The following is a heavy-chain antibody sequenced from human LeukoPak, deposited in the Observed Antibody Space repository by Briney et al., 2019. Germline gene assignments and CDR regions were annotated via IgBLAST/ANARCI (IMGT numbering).Heavy chain of an antibody. Sequence: ASVKVSCKASGYTFTGYYMHWVRQAPGQGLEWMGCINPNSGGTNYAQKFQGRVTMTRDTSISTAYMELSRLRSDDTAVYYCASSPGDFWSGYYMANYFDYWGQGPLVSVSS. CDR1: GYTFTGYY. D-gene: IGHD3-3*01. V-gene: IGHV1-2*02. CDR2: INPNSGGT. J-gene: IGHJ4*02. CDR3: ASSPGDFWSGYYMANYFDY.